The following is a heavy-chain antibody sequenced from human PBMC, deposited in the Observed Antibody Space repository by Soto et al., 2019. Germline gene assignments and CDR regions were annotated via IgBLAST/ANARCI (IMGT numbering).Heavy chain of an antibody. D-gene: IGHD6-19*01. CDR2: ISGSGGST. V-gene: IGHV3-23*01. J-gene: IGHJ4*02. CDR1: GFTFSSYS. Sequence: EVQLFESGGGLVQPGGSLRLSCAASGFTFSSYSMSWVRQAPGKGLEWVSAISGSGGSTYYADSVKGRFTISRDNSKNTLYLQMNSLRAENKAVYYCAKAQLLTNNQCDYWGQVTLVTVS. CDR3: AKAQLLTNNQCDY.